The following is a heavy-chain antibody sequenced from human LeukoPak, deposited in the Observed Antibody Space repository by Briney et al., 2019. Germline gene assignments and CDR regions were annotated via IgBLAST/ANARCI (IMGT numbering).Heavy chain of an antibody. V-gene: IGHV3-43*01. CDR1: GFIFDDSL. CDR3: ARDIRGSYFDT. Sequence: PGGSLRLSCLASGFIFDDSLMHWVRQAPGKGLEWISLISRDGSTPYYADSVKGRFTISRDNSKNSLFLQMNSLTPEDTAVYYCARDIRGSYFDTSGQGNPVTVSS. CDR2: ISRDGSTP. J-gene: IGHJ4*02. D-gene: IGHD3-16*01.